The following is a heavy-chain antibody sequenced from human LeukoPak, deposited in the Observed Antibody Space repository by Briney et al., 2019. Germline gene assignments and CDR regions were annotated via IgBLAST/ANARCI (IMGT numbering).Heavy chain of an antibody. CDR3: TKDHYWSIDY. D-gene: IGHD3-3*01. Sequence: GGSLRLSCAASGFNFSSNWMHWVRHAPGQGLVWVLRIKGDGISANYADSVKGRFTISRDIAKNTLYLQMNSLRAEDTGVYYCTKDHYWSIDYWGRRTLVTVSS. CDR1: GFNFSSNW. CDR2: IKGDGISA. J-gene: IGHJ4*02. V-gene: IGHV3-74*01.